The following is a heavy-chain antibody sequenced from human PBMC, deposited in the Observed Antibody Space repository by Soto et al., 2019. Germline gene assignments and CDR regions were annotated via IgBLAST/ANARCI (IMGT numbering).Heavy chain of an antibody. J-gene: IGHJ3*02. CDR1: GFTFRSYG. CDR2: ISYDGTNN. Sequence: GGSLRVSRSTSGFTFRSYGIHWVRQAPGKGLEWVAVISYDGTNNYYTESVKGRFTISRDNSKNTLFLQMNSLRAEDTAVYFCAKGDCIGGSCYFSGFDNWGPGTIVTV. CDR3: AKGDCIGGSCYFSGFDN. V-gene: IGHV3-30*18. D-gene: IGHD2-15*01.